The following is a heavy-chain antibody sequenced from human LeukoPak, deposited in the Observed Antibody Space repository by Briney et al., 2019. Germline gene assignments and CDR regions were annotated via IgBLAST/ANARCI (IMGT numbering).Heavy chain of an antibody. Sequence: GASVKVSCKASGYTFTGYYMHWVRQAPGQGLEWMGWINPNSGGTNYAQKFQGWVTMTRDTSISTAYMELSRLGSDYTAVYYCARDGSGSYWYFDYWGQGTLVTVSS. CDR2: INPNSGGT. D-gene: IGHD3-10*01. CDR1: GYTFTGYY. V-gene: IGHV1-2*04. J-gene: IGHJ4*02. CDR3: ARDGSGSYWYFDY.